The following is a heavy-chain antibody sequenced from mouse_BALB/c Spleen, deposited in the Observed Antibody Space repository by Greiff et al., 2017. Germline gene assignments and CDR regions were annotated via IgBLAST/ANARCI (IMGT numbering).Heavy chain of an antibody. D-gene: IGHD2-3*01. CDR2: ILPGSGST. J-gene: IGHJ4*01. V-gene: IGHV1-9*01. Sequence: LMKPGASVKISCKATGYTFSSYWIEWVKQRPGHGLEWIGEILPGSGSTNYNEKFKGKATFTADTSSNTAYMQLSSLTSEDSAVYYCARADGSLYAMDYWGQGTSVTVSS. CDR1: GYTFSSYW. CDR3: ARADGSLYAMDY.